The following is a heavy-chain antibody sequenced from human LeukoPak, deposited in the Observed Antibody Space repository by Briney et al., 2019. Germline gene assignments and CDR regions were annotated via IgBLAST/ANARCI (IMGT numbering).Heavy chain of an antibody. V-gene: IGHV4-4*07. CDR2: IYNSGTT. D-gene: IGHD1-26*01. Sequence: SETLSLTCTVSGGSFSSYYWTWIRQPAGKGLEWIGCIYNSGTTNYSPSLESRVTMSLDTSKNRFSLSLSSVTAADTAVYYCARDRLGATGHWRIDVWGRGTLVTVSS. CDR1: GGSFSSYY. CDR3: ARDRLGATGHWRIDV. J-gene: IGHJ2*01.